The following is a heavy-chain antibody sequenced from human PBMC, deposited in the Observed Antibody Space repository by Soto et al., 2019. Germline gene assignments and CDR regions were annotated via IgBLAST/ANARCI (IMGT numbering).Heavy chain of an antibody. D-gene: IGHD6-25*01. CDR3: ARSAYYYYYYGMDV. V-gene: IGHV4-30-4*01. J-gene: IGHJ6*02. CDR2: IYYSGST. Sequence: SETLSLTCTVSGGSISSGDYYWSWIRQPPGKGLEWIGYIYYSGSTYYNPSLKSRVTISVDTSKNQFSLKLSSVTAADTAVYYCARSAYYYYYYGMDVWGQGTTVTVSS. CDR1: GGSISSGDYY.